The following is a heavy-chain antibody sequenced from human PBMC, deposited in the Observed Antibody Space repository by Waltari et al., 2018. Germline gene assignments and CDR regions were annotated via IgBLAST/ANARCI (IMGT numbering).Heavy chain of an antibody. J-gene: IGHJ3*02. CDR1: GFSCSNAW. CDR3: TTRTWADGFDI. D-gene: IGHD7-27*01. Sequence: EVLLVEAGGSLVKPGGSLRLSCAGSGFSCSNAWMHWVRQAPGKGLEWVGRIKNKIDGWTIDYAAPLKGRFTISRDDSKNTLFLQMNSLKIEDTAVYYCTTRTWADGFDIWGQGTMVTVSS. V-gene: IGHV3-15*02. CDR2: IKNKIDGWTI.